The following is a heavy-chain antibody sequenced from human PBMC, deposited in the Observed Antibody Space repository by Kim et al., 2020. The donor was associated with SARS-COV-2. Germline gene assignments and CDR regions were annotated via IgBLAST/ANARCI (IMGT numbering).Heavy chain of an antibody. CDR3: ARQPGLYYGLAV. CDR2: MYYSGST. Sequence: SETLSLTCTVSGGSITSSSHYWGWIRQPPGKGLEWIGSMYYSGSTYYNPSLKSRVTKSVDTSKNQFSLKLSSVTAADTAVYDCARQPGLYYGLAVWGQG. D-gene: IGHD3-10*01. CDR1: GGSITSSSHY. J-gene: IGHJ6*02. V-gene: IGHV4-39*01.